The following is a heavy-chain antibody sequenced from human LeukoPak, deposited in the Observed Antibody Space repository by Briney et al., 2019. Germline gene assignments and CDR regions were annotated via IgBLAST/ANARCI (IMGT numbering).Heavy chain of an antibody. D-gene: IGHD2-15*01. J-gene: IGHJ6*02. Sequence: QSGGSLRLSCGASGFTFSSYAMSWVRQAPGKGVEGVSGITRCGCTYKVDSVKGRFTIYRDNSKNTLYLQMNSLRAEDTAVYYCARESFRYCSGGSCYSPGDYYYYGMDVWGQGTTVTVSS. CDR2: ITRCGCT. CDR3: ARESFRYCSGGSCYSPGDYYYYGMDV. CDR1: GFTFSSYA. V-gene: IGHV3-23*01.